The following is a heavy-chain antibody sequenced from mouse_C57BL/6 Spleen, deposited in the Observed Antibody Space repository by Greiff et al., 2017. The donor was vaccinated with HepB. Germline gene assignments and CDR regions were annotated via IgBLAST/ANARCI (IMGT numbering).Heavy chain of an antibody. CDR2: IYPGSGST. Sequence: QVQLQQSGAELVKPGASVKMSCKASGYTFTSYWITWVKQRPGQGLEWIGDIYPGSGSTNYNEKFKSKATLTVDTSSSTAYMQLSSLTSEDSAVYYCASDPKFITTGPYFDYWGQGTTLTVSS. D-gene: IGHD1-1*01. CDR3: ASDPKFITTGPYFDY. V-gene: IGHV1-55*01. J-gene: IGHJ2*01. CDR1: GYTFTSYW.